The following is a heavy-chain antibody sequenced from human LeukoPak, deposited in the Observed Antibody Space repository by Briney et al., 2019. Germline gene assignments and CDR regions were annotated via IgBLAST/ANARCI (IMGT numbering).Heavy chain of an antibody. V-gene: IGHV4-59*12. CDR2: IYYSGST. CDR1: GGSISSYY. J-gene: IGHJ4*02. Sequence: SETLSLTCTVSGGSISSYYWSWIRQPPGKGLEWIGYIYYSGSTNYNPSLKSRVTISVDTSRNQFSLKLSSVTAADTAVYYCARDLIYTSSSSDYFDYWGQGTLVTVSS. CDR3: ARDLIYTSSSSDYFDY. D-gene: IGHD6-13*01.